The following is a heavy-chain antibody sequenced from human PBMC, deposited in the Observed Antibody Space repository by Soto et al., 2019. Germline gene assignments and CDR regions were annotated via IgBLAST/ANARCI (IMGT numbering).Heavy chain of an antibody. Sequence: QVQLVQSGAEVKKPGSSVKVSCKASGGTFSSYAMSWVRQAPGQGLEWMGGISPTFGTANNAQKFQGRVTITADESTSTVYMELSSLRSEDTAVYYCARNYDYVWGNYLAYWGQGTLVTVSS. J-gene: IGHJ4*02. CDR3: ARNYDYVWGNYLAY. D-gene: IGHD3-16*02. CDR2: ISPTFGTA. V-gene: IGHV1-69*12. CDR1: GGTFSSYA.